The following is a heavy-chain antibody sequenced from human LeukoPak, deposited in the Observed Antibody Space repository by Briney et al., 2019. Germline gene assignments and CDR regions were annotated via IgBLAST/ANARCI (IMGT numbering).Heavy chain of an antibody. CDR2: ISSSSSYI. Sequence: GGSLRLSCAASGFTFSSYRMNWVRQAPGKGLEWVSSISSSSSYIYYADSVKGRFTISRDNAKNSLYLQMNSLRAEDTAVYYCARVFSSSPNFDYWGQGTLVTVSS. CDR1: GFTFSSYR. V-gene: IGHV3-21*01. CDR3: ARVFSSSPNFDY. D-gene: IGHD6-6*01. J-gene: IGHJ4*02.